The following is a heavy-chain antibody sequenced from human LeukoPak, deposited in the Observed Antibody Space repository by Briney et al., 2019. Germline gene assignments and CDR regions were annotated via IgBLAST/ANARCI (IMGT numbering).Heavy chain of an antibody. D-gene: IGHD1-14*01. CDR1: GGSFSGYY. J-gene: IGHJ6*02. CDR2: INHSGST. Sequence: SETLSLTCAVYGGSFSGYYWSWIRQPPGKGLEWIGEINHSGSTNYNPSLKSRVTISVDTSENQFSLKLSSVTAADTAVYYCARGLNLDVWGQGTTVTVSS. CDR3: ARGLNLDV. V-gene: IGHV4-34*01.